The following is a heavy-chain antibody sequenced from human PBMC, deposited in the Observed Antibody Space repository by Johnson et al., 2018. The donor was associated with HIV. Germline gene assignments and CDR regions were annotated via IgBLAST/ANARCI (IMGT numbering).Heavy chain of an antibody. CDR1: GFTFSSYA. Sequence: VQLVESGGGLVQPGGSLRLSCAASGFTFSSYAMSWVRQAPGKGLEWVSAISGSGGSTGYADSVKGRFTISSDNAKNSLYLQMNRLRAEDTALYYCARGSGLSRFVTRYCSSTSSYAGRRDAFDIWGQGTMVTVSS. V-gene: IGHV3-23*04. D-gene: IGHD2-2*01. J-gene: IGHJ3*02. CDR2: ISGSGGST. CDR3: ARGSGLSRFVTRYCSSTSSYAGRRDAFDI.